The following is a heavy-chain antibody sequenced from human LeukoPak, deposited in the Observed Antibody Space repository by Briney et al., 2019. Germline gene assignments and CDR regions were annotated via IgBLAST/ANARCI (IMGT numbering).Heavy chain of an antibody. J-gene: IGHJ4*02. V-gene: IGHV1-2*02. Sequence: ASVKVSCKASGYTFTDYYMHWVRQAPGQGLEWMGWINPNSGDTNYAQQFQGRVTMTRDTSISTAYMELSRLTSDGTAVYYCARVGGSYKPDFDYWGQGTLVTVSS. CDR3: ARVGGSYKPDFDY. D-gene: IGHD1-26*01. CDR1: GYTFTDYY. CDR2: INPNSGDT.